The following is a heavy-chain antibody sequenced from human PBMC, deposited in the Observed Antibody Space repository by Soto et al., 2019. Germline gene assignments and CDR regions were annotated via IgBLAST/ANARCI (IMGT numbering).Heavy chain of an antibody. J-gene: IGHJ4*02. Sequence: QLQLQESGSGLVKPSQTLSLTCAVSGGSISSGGYSWSWIRQPPGKGLEWIGYIYHSGSTYYNPSLKSRVTISVDRSKNQFSLKLSSVTAADTDVYYCARGLGTAAVTLGFGYWGQGTLVTVSS. D-gene: IGHD6-13*01. CDR1: GGSISSGGYS. V-gene: IGHV4-30-2*01. CDR3: ARGLGTAAVTLGFGY. CDR2: IYHSGST.